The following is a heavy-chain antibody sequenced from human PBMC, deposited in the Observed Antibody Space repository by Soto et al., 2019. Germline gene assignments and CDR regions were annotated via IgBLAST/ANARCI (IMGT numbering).Heavy chain of an antibody. D-gene: IGHD6-6*01. V-gene: IGHV3-15*07. Sequence: EVQLVESGGGLVKPGGSLRLSCAASGFTFSNAWMNWVRQAPGKGLEWVGRIKSKTDGGTTDYAAPVKGRFTISRDDSKNTLYLQMNSLKTEDTAVYYCTFTPRAARPFYYGMDVWGQGTTATVSS. CDR2: IKSKTDGGTT. CDR3: TFTPRAARPFYYGMDV. J-gene: IGHJ6*02. CDR1: GFTFSNAW.